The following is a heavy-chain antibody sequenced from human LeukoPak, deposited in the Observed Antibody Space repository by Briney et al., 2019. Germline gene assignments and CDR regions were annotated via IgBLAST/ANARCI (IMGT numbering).Heavy chain of an antibody. Sequence: GGSLRLSCAASGFTFSSYAMSWVRQAPGKGLEWVSAISGSGGSTYYADSVKGRFTISRDNSMNTLYLQMNSLTAEDTAVYYCAKRHCSSTHCYAFDYWGQGTLVTVSS. CDR1: GFTFSSYA. J-gene: IGHJ4*02. V-gene: IGHV3-23*01. CDR3: AKRHCSSTHCYAFDY. CDR2: ISGSGGST. D-gene: IGHD2-2*01.